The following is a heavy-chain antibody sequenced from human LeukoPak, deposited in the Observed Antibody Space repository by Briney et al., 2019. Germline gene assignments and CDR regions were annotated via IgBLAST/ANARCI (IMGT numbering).Heavy chain of an antibody. CDR3: ARDPYSGGYGDDYYYYMDV. D-gene: IGHD1-26*01. CDR2: IKQDGSEK. Sequence: GGSLRLSCAASGFTFSNYYMTWVRQAPGKGLEWVANIKQDGSEKYYVDSVKGRFTISRDNAQNSLYLHMGSLRAEDTAVYYCARDPYSGGYGDDYYYYMDVWGKGTTVTISS. V-gene: IGHV3-7*01. CDR1: GFTFSNYY. J-gene: IGHJ6*03.